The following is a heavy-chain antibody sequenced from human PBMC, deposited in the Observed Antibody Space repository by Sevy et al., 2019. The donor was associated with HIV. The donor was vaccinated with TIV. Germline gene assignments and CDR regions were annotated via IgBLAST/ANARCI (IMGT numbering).Heavy chain of an antibody. D-gene: IGHD4-17*01. Sequence: ASVKVSCKASGYTFTSYGSSWVRQAPGQGLEWMGWISAYNGNTNYAQMLQGRVTMTTDTSTSTAYMELRSLRSDDTAVYYCARREGDYGDYDDAFDIWGQGTMVTVSS. CDR1: GYTFTSYG. J-gene: IGHJ3*02. V-gene: IGHV1-18*01. CDR3: ARREGDYGDYDDAFDI. CDR2: ISAYNGNT.